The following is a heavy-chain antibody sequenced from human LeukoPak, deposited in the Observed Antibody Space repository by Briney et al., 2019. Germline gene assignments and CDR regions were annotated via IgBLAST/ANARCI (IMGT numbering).Heavy chain of an antibody. CDR1: GGTFSSYA. CDR3: ARTPQYCSGGSCYSHSY. CDR2: IIPILGVA. J-gene: IGHJ4*02. V-gene: IGHV1-69*04. Sequence: SVKVSCKASGGTFSSYAISWVRQAPGQGLEWMGRIIPILGVANYAQKFQGRVTITADKSTSTAYMELSSLRSEDTAVYYCARTPQYCSGGSCYSHSYWGQGTLVTVSS. D-gene: IGHD2-15*01.